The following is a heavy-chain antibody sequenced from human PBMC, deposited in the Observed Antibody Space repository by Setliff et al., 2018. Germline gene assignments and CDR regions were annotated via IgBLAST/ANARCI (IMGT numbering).Heavy chain of an antibody. CDR1: GGSISSYY. V-gene: IGHV4-59*08. CDR3: ARGRYYESNSYYFPFDF. J-gene: IGHJ4*02. CDR2: IYYSGST. D-gene: IGHD3-22*01. Sequence: SETLSLTCTVSGGSISSYYWSWIRQPPGKGLEWIGYIYYSGSTNYNPSLKSRVTTSIDTSKNQFSLKLSSVTAADTAVYYCARGRYYESNSYYFPFDFWGQGMLVTVSS.